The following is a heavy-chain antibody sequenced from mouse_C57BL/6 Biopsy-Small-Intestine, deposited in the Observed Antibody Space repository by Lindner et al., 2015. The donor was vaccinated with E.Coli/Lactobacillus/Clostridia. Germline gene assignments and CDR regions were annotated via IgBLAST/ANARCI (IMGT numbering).Heavy chain of an antibody. CDR1: GYIFNSYG. CDR3: ARKMAVFDY. CDR2: ISGYNGNT. Sequence: SVKVSCKASGYIFNSYGISWVRQAHGQGLEWMGWISGYNGNTNYAQNLQGRVTMTTETITSTAYLELESLTSDDTAVYFCARKMAVFDYWGQGTLVTVSS. J-gene: IGHJ4*01. V-gene: IGHV1-85*01.